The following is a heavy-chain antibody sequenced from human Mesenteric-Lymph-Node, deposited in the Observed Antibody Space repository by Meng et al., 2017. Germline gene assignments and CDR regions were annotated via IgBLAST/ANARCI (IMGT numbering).Heavy chain of an antibody. Sequence: GGSLRLSCAASGFTFSSYSMNWVRQAPGKGLEWVSSISSSSYIYYADSVKGRFTISRDNAKNSLYLQMNSLRAEDTAVYYCARVGYDILRGFDYWGQGIPVTVSS. CDR3: ARVGYDILRGFDY. CDR1: GFTFSSYS. J-gene: IGHJ4*02. D-gene: IGHD3-9*01. V-gene: IGHV3-21*01. CDR2: ISSSSYI.